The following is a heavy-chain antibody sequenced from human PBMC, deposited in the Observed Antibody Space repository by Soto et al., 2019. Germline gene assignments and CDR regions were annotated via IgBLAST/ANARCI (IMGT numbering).Heavy chain of an antibody. D-gene: IGHD3-10*01. Sequence: PSETLSLTCTVSGGSISSYYWSWIRQPPGKGLEWIGYIYYSGSTNYNPSLKSRVTISVDTSKNQFSLKLSSVTAADTAVYYCARGSYYDGTDFDPWGQGTLVTVSS. J-gene: IGHJ5*02. CDR3: ARGSYYDGTDFDP. V-gene: IGHV4-59*01. CDR1: GGSISSYY. CDR2: IYYSGST.